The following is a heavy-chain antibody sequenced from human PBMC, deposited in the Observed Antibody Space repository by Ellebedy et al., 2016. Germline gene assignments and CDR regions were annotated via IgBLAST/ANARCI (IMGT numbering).Heavy chain of an antibody. D-gene: IGHD2-21*01. CDR2: INSDASRP. CDR1: GFTFNTYW. Sequence: GESLKISXAASGFTFNTYWMHWVRQAPGKGPVWVSRINSDASRPAYADSVKGRFTISRDNAKNTLYLQMNSLSAEDTAVYYCARDHLGDCGGDCYSFDAFDIWGQGTKVTVSS. CDR3: ARDHLGDCGGDCYSFDAFDI. V-gene: IGHV3-74*01. J-gene: IGHJ3*02.